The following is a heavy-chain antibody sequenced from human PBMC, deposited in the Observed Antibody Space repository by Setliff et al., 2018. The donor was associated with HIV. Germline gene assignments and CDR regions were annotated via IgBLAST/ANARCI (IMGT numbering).Heavy chain of an antibody. CDR3: TLLALPTKKKWKTFDY. Sequence: GASVKVSCKVSGYSLSDLSIHWVRQAPGEGLEWVGGFDPEHGKTVYAQTFQGRVRMAGDTTADTAYMDLSSLRSEDTAIYYCTLLALPTKKKWKTFDYWGQGTLVTVSS. V-gene: IGHV1-24*01. CDR1: GYSLSDLS. D-gene: IGHD1-26*01. J-gene: IGHJ4*02. CDR2: FDPEHGKT.